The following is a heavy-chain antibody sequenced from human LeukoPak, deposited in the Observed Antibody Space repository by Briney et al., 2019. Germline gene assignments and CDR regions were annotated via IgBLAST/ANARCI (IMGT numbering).Heavy chain of an antibody. D-gene: IGHD2-2*02. CDR1: GFTFSSYS. V-gene: IGHV3-21*01. J-gene: IGHJ3*02. CDR3: VRAVPTTILGAFDI. CDR2: ISSSSSYI. Sequence: AGGSLRLSCAASGFTFSSYSMNWVRQAPGKGLEWGSSISSSSSYIYYADSVKGRFTISRDNAKNSLYLQMNSLRAEDTAVYYCVRAVPTTILGAFDIWGQGTMVTVSS.